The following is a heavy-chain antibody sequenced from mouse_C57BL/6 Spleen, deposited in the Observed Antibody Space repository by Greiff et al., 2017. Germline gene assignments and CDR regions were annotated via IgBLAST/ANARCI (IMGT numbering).Heavy chain of an antibody. V-gene: IGHV1-61*01. CDR1: GYTFTSYW. J-gene: IGHJ1*03. D-gene: IGHD1-1*01. CDR2: IYPSDSET. CDR3: ARDYYYGSSYGYWYIDV. Sequence: QVQLKQPGAELVRPGSSVKLSCKASGYTFTSYWMDWVKQRPGQGLEWIGNIYPSDSETHYNQKFKDKATLTVDKSSSTAYMQLSSLTSEDSAIYYCARDYYYGSSYGYWYIDVWGTGTTVTVSS.